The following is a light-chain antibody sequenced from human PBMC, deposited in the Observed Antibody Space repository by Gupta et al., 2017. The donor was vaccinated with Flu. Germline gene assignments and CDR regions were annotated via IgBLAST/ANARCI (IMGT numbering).Light chain of an antibody. CDR1: SSNIGAGYD. CDR3: QSYDSSLTAYV. V-gene: IGLV1-40*01. J-gene: IGLJ1*01. CDR2: GNN. Sequence: QSVLTQPPSVSGAPGQRVTISCTGHSSNIGAGYDVNWYQHVPGTAPKLLIYGNNDRPSGVPDRFSASKSGISASLAIAGLQAEDEADFYCQSYDSSLTAYVFGPGTKVTVL.